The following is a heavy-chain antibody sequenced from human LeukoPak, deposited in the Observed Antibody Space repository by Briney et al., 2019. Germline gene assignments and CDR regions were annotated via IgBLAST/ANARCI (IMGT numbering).Heavy chain of an antibody. J-gene: IGHJ4*02. D-gene: IGHD3-3*01. Sequence: APVKVSCKASGYTFTGYYMHWVRQAPGQGLEWMGWINPNRGGTNYAQKFQGRVSMTRDTSLSTAYMELSRLRSDDTAAYYCAREVFGVVIIDPYFDYWGQGTLVTVSS. CDR2: INPNRGGT. CDR1: GYTFTGYY. V-gene: IGHV1-2*02. CDR3: AREVFGVVIIDPYFDY.